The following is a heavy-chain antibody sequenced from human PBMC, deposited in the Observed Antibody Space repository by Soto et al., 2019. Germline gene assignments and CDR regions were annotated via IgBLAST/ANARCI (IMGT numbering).Heavy chain of an antibody. CDR2: IKPNNGGT. J-gene: IGHJ5*02. CDR3: ARAGVMVVVVPAAVGWFDP. V-gene: IGHV1-2*02. CDR1: GYTFTGYY. Sequence: ASVKVSCKASGYTFTGYYMHWVRQAPGQGLEWMGWIKPNNGGTNYAQKFQGRVTMTRDTSISTAYMELSRLRSDDTAVYYCARAGVMVVVVPAAVGWFDPWGQGXLVTVSS. D-gene: IGHD2-2*01.